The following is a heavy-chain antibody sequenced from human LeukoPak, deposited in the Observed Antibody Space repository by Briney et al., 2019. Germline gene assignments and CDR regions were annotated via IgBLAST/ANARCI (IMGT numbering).Heavy chain of an antibody. CDR2: IKSKTDGGTT. J-gene: IGHJ4*02. CDR3: TTDRRGGYDFWSGYSWWY. D-gene: IGHD3-3*01. CDR1: GFTFSNAW. V-gene: IGHV3-15*01. Sequence: PGGSLRLSCAASGFTFSNAWMSWVRQAPGKGLEWVGRIKSKTDGGTTDYAAPVKGRFTISRDDSKNTLYLQMNSLKTEDTAVYYCTTDRRGGYDFWSGYSWWYWGQGTLVTVSS.